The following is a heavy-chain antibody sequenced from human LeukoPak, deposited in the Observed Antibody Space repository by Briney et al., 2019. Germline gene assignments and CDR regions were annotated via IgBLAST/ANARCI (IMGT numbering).Heavy chain of an antibody. D-gene: IGHD5-18*01. CDR2: TYYRYKWYN. CDR3: ARDLGYSYGQRDQAFDI. Sequence: SQTLSLTSAISGYSVSSNSAAWNWIRQSPSRGLEWLGRTYYRYKWYNDYAVSVKSRIATNPDTSKNRFSLQLNSVTPEDTAVYYYARDLGYSYGQRDQAFDIWGQGTMVTFSS. J-gene: IGHJ3*02. CDR1: GYSVSSNSAA. V-gene: IGHV6-1*01.